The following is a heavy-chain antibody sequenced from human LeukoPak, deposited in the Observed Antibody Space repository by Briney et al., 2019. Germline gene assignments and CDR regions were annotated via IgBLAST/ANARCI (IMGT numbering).Heavy chain of an antibody. Sequence: PGGSLRLSCAASGFTFSGYDMYWVRQAPGKGLEWVASISHDGSNKDYADSVKGRFTISRDNSKYTLDLQMRSLTTDDTAVYYYAKAYGSGSYYNLKFDYWGLGTLVTVSS. D-gene: IGHD3-10*01. CDR3: AKAYGSGSYYNLKFDY. CDR2: ISHDGSNK. J-gene: IGHJ4*02. V-gene: IGHV3-30*18. CDR1: GFTFSGYD.